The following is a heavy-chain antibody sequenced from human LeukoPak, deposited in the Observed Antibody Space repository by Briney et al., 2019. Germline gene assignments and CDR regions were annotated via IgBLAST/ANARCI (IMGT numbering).Heavy chain of an antibody. D-gene: IGHD1-26*01. V-gene: IGHV3-23*01. J-gene: IGHJ4*02. CDR1: GFTFSSYA. Sequence: GGSLRLSCAASGFTFSSYAMSWVRRAPGKGLEWVSAISGSGGSTYYADSVKGRFTISRDNSKNTLYLQMNSLRAEDTAVYYCAITGGATYFDYWGQGTLVTVSS. CDR3: AITGGATYFDY. CDR2: ISGSGGST.